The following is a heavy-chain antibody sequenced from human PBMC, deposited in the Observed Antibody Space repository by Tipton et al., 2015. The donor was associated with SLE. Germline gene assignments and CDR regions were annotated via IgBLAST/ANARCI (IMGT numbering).Heavy chain of an antibody. CDR2: INVNSGAT. CDR3: ARPLVTTIPAFDS. Sequence: QSGPEVKKPGASVTVSCKTSGYTFTGYYIHWVRQAPGQGLEWLGWINVNSGATNSPQTFQGRVTMTWHTSISTAFMELSSLTFDDTAIYYCARPLVTTIPAFDSWGQGTLVTVTS. V-gene: IGHV1-2*02. J-gene: IGHJ4*02. CDR1: GYTFTGYY. D-gene: IGHD2-2*02.